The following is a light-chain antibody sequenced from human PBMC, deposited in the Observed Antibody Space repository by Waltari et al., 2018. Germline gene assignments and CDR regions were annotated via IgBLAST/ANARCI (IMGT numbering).Light chain of an antibody. Sequence: TCRASQAISNSLAWYQQKPGKAPKVLLYRASTLESGVPSRFSGSGTGTDYTLTISSLQPEDFATYYCHQYAATPLTFGGGTKVEIK. CDR1: QAISNS. CDR2: RAS. CDR3: HQYAATPLT. J-gene: IGKJ4*02. V-gene: IGKV1-NL1*01.